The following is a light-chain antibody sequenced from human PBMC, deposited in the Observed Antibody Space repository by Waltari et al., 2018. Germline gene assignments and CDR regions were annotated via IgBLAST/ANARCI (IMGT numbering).Light chain of an antibody. V-gene: IGLV1-36*01. CDR1: SSNIGPNV. CDR3: AAWDDSLNGPS. Sequence: QSVLTQPPSVSGAPRQRVTISCSGSSSNIGPNVVNWYQQVPGKAPKLLIYYDDLLPSGVSDRFSGSKSGTAASLAISGLQSEDEADYYCAAWDDSLNGPSFSGGTKLTVL. CDR2: YDD. J-gene: IGLJ3*02.